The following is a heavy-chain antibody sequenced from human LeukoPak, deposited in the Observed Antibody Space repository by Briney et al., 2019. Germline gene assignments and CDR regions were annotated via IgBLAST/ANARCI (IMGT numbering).Heavy chain of an antibody. CDR3: ARPKGGSDAFDI. CDR2: IYHSGST. V-gene: IGHV4-59*01. Sequence: SETLFLTCTVSGGSISSYYWSWVRQPPGKGLEWIGCIYHSGSTNYNPSLKSRVTISIDTSKNQFSLRLNSVSAADTAVYFCARPKGGSDAFDIWGQGTMVSVSS. CDR1: GGSISSYY. J-gene: IGHJ3*02.